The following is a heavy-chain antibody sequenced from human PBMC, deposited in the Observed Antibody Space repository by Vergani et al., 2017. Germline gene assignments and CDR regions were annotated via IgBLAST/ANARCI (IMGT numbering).Heavy chain of an antibody. Sequence: EVQLVESGGGLVQPGGSLRLSCAASGFTFSSYSMNWVRQAPGKGLEWVSYISSSSSTIYYADSVKGRFTISRDNAKNSRYLQMNSLRAEDTAVYYCARDSRGSYYFDIWGQGTMVTVSS. D-gene: IGHD1-26*01. CDR3: ARDSRGSYYFDI. J-gene: IGHJ3*02. CDR1: GFTFSSYS. CDR2: ISSSSSTI. V-gene: IGHV3-48*01.